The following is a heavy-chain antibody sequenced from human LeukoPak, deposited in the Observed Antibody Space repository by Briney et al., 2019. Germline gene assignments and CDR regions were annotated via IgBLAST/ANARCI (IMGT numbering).Heavy chain of an antibody. CDR2: IGSSSTYI. Sequence: GGSLRLSCAASGFTFSSFWMHWVRQAPGKGLEWVSSIGSSSTYIYYADSVKGRFTISRDNAKNSLYLQMNSLRAEDTAVYYCARDVGSGSYSASDYWGQGTLVTVSS. V-gene: IGHV3-21*01. J-gene: IGHJ4*02. CDR3: ARDVGSGSYSASDY. D-gene: IGHD3-10*01. CDR1: GFTFSSFW.